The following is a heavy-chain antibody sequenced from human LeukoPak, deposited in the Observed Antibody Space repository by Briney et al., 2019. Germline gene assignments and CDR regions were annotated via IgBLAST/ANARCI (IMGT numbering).Heavy chain of an antibody. CDR2: IYYSGST. J-gene: IGHJ5*02. CDR1: GGSISSYY. V-gene: IGHV4-59*08. Sequence: SETLSLTCTVSGGSISSYYWSWIRQPPGKGLEWIGYIYYSGSTNYNPSLKSRVTISVDTSKNQFSLKLSSVTAADMAVYYCARTYDFWSGYYTSWFDPWGQGTLVTVSS. D-gene: IGHD3-3*01. CDR3: ARTYDFWSGYYTSWFDP.